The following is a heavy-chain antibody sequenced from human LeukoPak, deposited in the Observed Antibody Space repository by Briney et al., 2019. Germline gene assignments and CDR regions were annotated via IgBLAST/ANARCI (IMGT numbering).Heavy chain of an antibody. CDR3: ARILVYGDYARSFDY. J-gene: IGHJ4*02. D-gene: IGHD4-17*01. CDR2: IIPILGIA. V-gene: IGHV1-69*04. Sequence: WASVKVSCKASGGTFSSYAISWVRQAPGQGLEWMGRIIPILGIANYAQKFQGRVTITADKSTSTAYMELSSLRSEDTAVYYCARILVYGDYARSFDYWGQGTLVTVSS. CDR1: GGTFSSYA.